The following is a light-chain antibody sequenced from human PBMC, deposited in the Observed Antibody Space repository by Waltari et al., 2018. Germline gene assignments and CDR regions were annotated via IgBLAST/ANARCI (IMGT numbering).Light chain of an antibody. CDR2: DVN. J-gene: IGLJ2*01. CDR3: NSYTASSTLGL. V-gene: IGLV2-14*03. Sequence: QSALTQPASVSASPGQSITISCTETSSDVGGYHYVSWNQQHPGKAPKLIIYDVNYRPSGVSNRFSGPKSGNTASLTISGLQAEDEADYDCNSYTASSTLGLFGGGTKLTVL. CDR1: SSDVGGYHY.